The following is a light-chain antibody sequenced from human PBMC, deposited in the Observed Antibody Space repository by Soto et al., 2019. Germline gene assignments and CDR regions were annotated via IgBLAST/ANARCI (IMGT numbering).Light chain of an antibody. Sequence: DIEMTQSPSSLSASVGDRVTLACRASQSITTYLNWYQQKTGEAPKLLIYSASSLQSGVPSRFSGSGSGTDFTLTISSLQPEDFATYYCQQSYNTPITFGQGTRLEIK. CDR2: SAS. V-gene: IGKV1-39*01. J-gene: IGKJ5*01. CDR3: QQSYNTPIT. CDR1: QSITTY.